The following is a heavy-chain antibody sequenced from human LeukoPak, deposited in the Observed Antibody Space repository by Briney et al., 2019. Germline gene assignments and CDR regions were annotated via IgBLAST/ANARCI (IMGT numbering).Heavy chain of an antibody. CDR2: ISGSGGST. J-gene: IGHJ6*02. V-gene: IGHV3-23*01. CDR1: GLTFSSYA. CDR3: AKGGCSSTSCHYYYYGMDV. Sequence: GASLRLSCAASGLTFSSYAMSWVRLAPGKGLEWVSAISGSGGSTYYADSVKGRLTISRDNSKNTLYLQMNSLRAEDTAVYYCAKGGCSSTSCHYYYYGMDVWGQGTTVTVSS. D-gene: IGHD2-2*01.